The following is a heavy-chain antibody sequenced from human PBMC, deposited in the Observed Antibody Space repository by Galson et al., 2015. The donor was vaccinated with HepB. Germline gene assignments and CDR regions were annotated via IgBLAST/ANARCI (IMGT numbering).Heavy chain of an antibody. V-gene: IGHV1-18*01. J-gene: IGHJ4*02. CDR3: ARGGMAAIGGSTFDL. D-gene: IGHD5-24*01. Sequence: SVKVSCKASSDTSATYTLNWVRQAPGQGLEWMGWSSAYNGYTTYSQKFQGRVTMTTDTSTRTGYLELRSLRSDDTAMYYCARGGMAAIGGSTFDLWGQGTLVTVSS. CDR1: SDTSATYT. CDR2: SSAYNGYT.